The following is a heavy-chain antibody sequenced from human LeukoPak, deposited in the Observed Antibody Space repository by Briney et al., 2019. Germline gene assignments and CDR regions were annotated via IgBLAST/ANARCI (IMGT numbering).Heavy chain of an antibody. V-gene: IGHV4-34*01. CDR3: ARGRPLYGSGRKYYYYYGMDV. CDR1: GGSFSGYY. Sequence: SETLSLTCAVYGGSFSGYYWSWIRQPPGKGLEWIGEINHSGSTNYNPSLKSRVTISVDTSKNQFSLKLSSVTAADTAVYYCARGRPLYGSGRKYYYYYGMDVWGQGTTVTVSS. CDR2: INHSGST. J-gene: IGHJ6*02. D-gene: IGHD3-10*01.